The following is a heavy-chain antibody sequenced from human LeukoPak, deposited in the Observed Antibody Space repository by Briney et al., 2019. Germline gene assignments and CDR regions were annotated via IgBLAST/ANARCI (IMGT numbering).Heavy chain of an antibody. CDR1: GLTFTFSTSG. J-gene: IGHJ4*02. CDR2: GHYDGSEK. D-gene: IGHD3-16*02. V-gene: IGHV3-30*02. Sequence: GGSLRLSCAASGLTFTFSTSGIHWVRQAPGKGLEWVAFGHYDGSEKYYADSVKGRCTTSRDNSKNTVYLQMNSLTGEDTAIYYCAREGGTIEIGEFDYWGQGTLVTVSS. CDR3: AREGGTIEIGEFDY.